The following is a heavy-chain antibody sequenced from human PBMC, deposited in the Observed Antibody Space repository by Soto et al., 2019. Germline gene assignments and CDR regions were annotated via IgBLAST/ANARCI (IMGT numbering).Heavy chain of an antibody. D-gene: IGHD6-6*01. CDR2: INSDGSST. CDR1: GFTFSSYW. J-gene: IGHJ6*02. Sequence: GGSLRLSCAASGFTFSSYWMHWVRQAPGKGLVWVSRINSDGSSTSYADSVKGRFTISRDNTKNTLYLQMNSLRAEDAAVYYCARGPAAAARPDVYYYYCGMDVWGQGTTVTVSS. V-gene: IGHV3-74*01. CDR3: ARGPAAAARPDVYYYYCGMDV.